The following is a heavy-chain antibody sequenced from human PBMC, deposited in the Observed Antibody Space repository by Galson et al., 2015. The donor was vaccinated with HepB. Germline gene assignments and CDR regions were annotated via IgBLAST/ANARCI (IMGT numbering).Heavy chain of an antibody. D-gene: IGHD3-22*01. Sequence: SETLSLTCAVYGGSFSGYYWSWIRQPPGKGLEWIGEINHSGSTDYNPSLKSRVTISVDTSKNQFSLKLSSVTAADTAVYYCARRGIYYYDSSGRVFRYWGQGTLVTVSS. CDR2: INHSGST. CDR1: GGSFSGYY. V-gene: IGHV4-34*01. J-gene: IGHJ4*02. CDR3: ARRGIYYYDSSGRVFRY.